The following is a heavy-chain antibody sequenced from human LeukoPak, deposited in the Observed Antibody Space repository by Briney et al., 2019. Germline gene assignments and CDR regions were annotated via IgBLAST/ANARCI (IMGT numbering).Heavy chain of an antibody. D-gene: IGHD3-22*01. CDR1: GFTFSSYW. CDR3: ARGEGGYYQIIDY. J-gene: IGHJ4*02. Sequence: GGSLRLSCAASGFTFSSYWMSWVRQAPGKGLERVANIKQDGSEKYYVDSVKGRFTISRDNAKNSLYLQMNSLRAEDTAVYYCARGEGGYYQIIDYWGQGTLVTVSS. V-gene: IGHV3-7*01. CDR2: IKQDGSEK.